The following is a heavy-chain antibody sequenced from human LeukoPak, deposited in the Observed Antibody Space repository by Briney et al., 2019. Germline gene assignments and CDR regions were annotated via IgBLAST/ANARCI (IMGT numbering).Heavy chain of an antibody. CDR2: ISSSSSTI. D-gene: IGHD3-22*01. CDR1: GFTFSGYG. CDR3: ARVYDSSGYYHPDY. J-gene: IGHJ4*02. Sequence: PGGSLRLSCAASGFTFSGYGMHWVRQAPGKGLEWVSYISSSSSTIYYADSVKGRFTISRDNAKNSLYLQMNSLRAEDTAVYYCARVYDSSGYYHPDYWGQGTLVTVSS. V-gene: IGHV3-48*01.